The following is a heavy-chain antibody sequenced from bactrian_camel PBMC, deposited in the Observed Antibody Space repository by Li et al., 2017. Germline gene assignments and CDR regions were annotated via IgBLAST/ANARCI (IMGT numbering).Heavy chain of an antibody. D-gene: IGHD3*01. V-gene: IGHV3S42*01. Sequence: VQLVESGGGLVQPGGSLRLSCAASGFTFSNYAMNWVRQLPEKGLEWVAGINSGGGATLYSPSVEGRFTISRDNAKNTLDLQMNSLKPEDTAVYYCVAGVLVDGTWSGYNHWGQGTQVTVS. CDR3: VAGVLVDGTWSGYNH. CDR1: GFTFSNYA. CDR2: INSGGGAT. J-gene: IGHJ4*01.